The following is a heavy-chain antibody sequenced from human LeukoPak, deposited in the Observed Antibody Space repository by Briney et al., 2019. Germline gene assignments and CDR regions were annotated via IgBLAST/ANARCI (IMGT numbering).Heavy chain of an antibody. J-gene: IGHJ4*02. CDR2: IASDGSST. Sequence: GALRLSCAASGFTFSSYWMNWVRQAPGKGLVWVSRIASDGSSTTYADSVKGRFSISRDNAKNTLYLQMNSLRVEDTAVYYCARGRPHGNDYWGKEPLVTVS. V-gene: IGHV3-74*01. D-gene: IGHD4-23*01. CDR1: GFTFSSYW. CDR3: ARGRPHGNDY.